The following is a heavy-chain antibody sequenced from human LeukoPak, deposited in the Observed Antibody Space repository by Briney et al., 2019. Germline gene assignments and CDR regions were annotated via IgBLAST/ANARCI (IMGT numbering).Heavy chain of an antibody. V-gene: IGHV3-23*01. CDR3: ARGQRSCNSASCHLWYFDL. CDR1: GFSFNSYA. CDR2: ISASSNYK. D-gene: IGHD2-2*01. J-gene: IGHJ2*01. Sequence: GGSLRLSGAASGFSFNSYAFSWVRQAPGKGLEWVSEISASSNYKYYADSVKGRFTISRDNSKNMLFLQMNSLRAEDTAVYYCARGQRSCNSASCHLWYFDLWGRGTLASVSS.